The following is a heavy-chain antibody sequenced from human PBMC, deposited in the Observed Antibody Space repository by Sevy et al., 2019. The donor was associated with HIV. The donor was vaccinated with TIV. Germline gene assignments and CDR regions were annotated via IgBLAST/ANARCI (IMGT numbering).Heavy chain of an antibody. J-gene: IGHJ4*02. CDR1: GFTFSNYS. CDR2: ISTSSTYI. CDR3: ARDVEPHLADY. V-gene: IGHV3-21*01. Sequence: GGSLRLSCAASGFTFSNYSMNWVRQAPGKGPEWVSSISTSSTYIYHADSVKGRFTISRDDAKNSLYLQMNSLRAEDTAIYYCARDVEPHLADYWGQGTLVTVSS.